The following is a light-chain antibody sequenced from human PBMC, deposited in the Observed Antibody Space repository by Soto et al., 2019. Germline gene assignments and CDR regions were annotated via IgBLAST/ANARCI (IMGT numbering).Light chain of an antibody. Sequence: QSALTQPASVSGSPEQSITISCTGTSSDVGDYNLVSWYQQHPGKAPRLIIYEDSKRPSGISPRFSGSKSDNTASLTISGLRAEDEAHYHCCSYAGSRTFVFGGGTKLTVL. CDR3: CSYAGSRTFV. V-gene: IGLV2-23*01. CDR1: SSDVGDYNL. J-gene: IGLJ3*02. CDR2: EDS.